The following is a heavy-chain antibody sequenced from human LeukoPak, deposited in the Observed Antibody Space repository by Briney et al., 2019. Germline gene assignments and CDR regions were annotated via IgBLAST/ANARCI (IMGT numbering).Heavy chain of an antibody. Sequence: SETLSLTCTVSGGSISSGDYYWSWIRQPPGKGLEWIGYIYYSGSTYYNPSLKSRVTISVDTSKNQFSLKMSSVTAADTAVYYCARRDYDSGGHYGPDNWFDPWGQGIQVTVSP. CDR1: GGSISSGDYY. CDR3: ARRDYDSGGHYGPDNWFDP. J-gene: IGHJ5*02. V-gene: IGHV4-30-4*01. CDR2: IYYSGST. D-gene: IGHD3-22*01.